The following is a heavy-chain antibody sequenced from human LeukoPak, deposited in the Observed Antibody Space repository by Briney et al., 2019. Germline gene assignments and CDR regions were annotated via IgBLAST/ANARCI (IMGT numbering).Heavy chain of an antibody. Sequence: GGSLRLSCAASGFTFDDYGMNWVRQAPGKGLEWVSGINWNGGSTGSADSVRGRFTISRDNAKNSLYLQMNSLRAEDTAFYYCARRNNWYYFDSWGQGTLVTVSS. CDR3: ARRNNWYYFDS. J-gene: IGHJ4*02. CDR1: GFTFDDYG. D-gene: IGHD1-1*01. V-gene: IGHV3-20*04. CDR2: INWNGGST.